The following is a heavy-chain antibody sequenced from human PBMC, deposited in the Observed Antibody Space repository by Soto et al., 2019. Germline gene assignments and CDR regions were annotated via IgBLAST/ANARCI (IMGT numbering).Heavy chain of an antibody. D-gene: IGHD3-10*01. CDR2: IYHSGST. V-gene: IGHV4-4*02. CDR1: GDSVSGSSW. J-gene: IGHJ1*01. Sequence: QVQLQESGPGLVKPSGTLSLTCAVSGDSVSGSSWWTWVRQPPGKGLEWIGEIYHSGSTNNNPSLKSRVTISIDTSKNQFSLKLSSVTAAHTAVYYCARLGAAGLKYWGQGILVTVSS. CDR3: ARLGAAGLKY.